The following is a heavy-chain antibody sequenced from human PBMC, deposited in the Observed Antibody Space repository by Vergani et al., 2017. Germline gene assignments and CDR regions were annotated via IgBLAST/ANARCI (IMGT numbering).Heavy chain of an antibody. CDR2: IIPIFGTA. J-gene: IGHJ6*03. Sequence: QVQLVQSGAEVKKPGSSVKVSCKASGGTFSSYAISWVRQAPGQGLEWMGGIIPIFGTANYAQKFQGRVTITADESTSTAYMELSSLRSGDTAVYYCARAITIFGVVINYYYYMDVWGKGTTVTVSS. V-gene: IGHV1-69*01. CDR3: ARAITIFGVVINYYYYMDV. D-gene: IGHD3-3*01. CDR1: GGTFSSYA.